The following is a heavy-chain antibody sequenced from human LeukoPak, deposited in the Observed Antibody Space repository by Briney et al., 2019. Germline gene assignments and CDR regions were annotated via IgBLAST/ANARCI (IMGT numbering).Heavy chain of an antibody. CDR2: IYTSGST. D-gene: IGHD3-10*01. CDR3: TKSDGYGLIRI. Sequence: PSETLSLTCTVSGYSISSGYYWSWIRQPAGKGLEWIGRIYTSGSTNYNPSLKSRVTISLDTSKNQFSLKVISMTAADTAAYYCTKSDGYGLIRICGRGTMVTVSS. J-gene: IGHJ3*02. CDR1: GYSISSGYY. V-gene: IGHV4-61*02.